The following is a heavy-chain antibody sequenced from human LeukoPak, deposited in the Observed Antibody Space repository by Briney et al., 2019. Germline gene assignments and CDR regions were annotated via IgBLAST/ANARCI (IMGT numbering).Heavy chain of an antibody. CDR1: VYTFTANY. V-gene: IGHV1-2*02. D-gene: IGHD2-21*02. CDR3: AREGSYCDGGYCYSFDF. J-gene: IGHJ4*02. Sequence: ASVRVSSKPSVYTFTANYLQWVRQAPGLGPEWLGWMHVGNGNTRYAPKYQGRVTLTRDTSINTAYMELSSLASDDTAVYYCAREGSYCDGGYCYSFDFWGQGTLGTGSS. CDR2: MHVGNGNT.